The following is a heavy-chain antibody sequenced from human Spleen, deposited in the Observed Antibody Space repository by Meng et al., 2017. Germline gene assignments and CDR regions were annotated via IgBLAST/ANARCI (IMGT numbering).Heavy chain of an antibody. CDR2: INHSGST. Sequence: VQLQQWGAGLLKPSETLPLPCVVSGGSFSDYYWSWIRQPPGKGLEWIGEINHSGSTNYNPSLKSRVTISVDTSKNQFSLKLSSVTAADTAVYYCARGPIAAAGRAYYWFDPWGQGTLVTVSS. D-gene: IGHD6-13*01. CDR3: ARGPIAAAGRAYYWFDP. V-gene: IGHV4-34*01. CDR1: GGSFSDYY. J-gene: IGHJ5*02.